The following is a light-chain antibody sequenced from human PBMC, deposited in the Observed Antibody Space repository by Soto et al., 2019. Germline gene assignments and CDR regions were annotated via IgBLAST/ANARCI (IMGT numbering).Light chain of an antibody. CDR2: GAS. CDR3: QQYNNWPRT. CDR1: QSVGSN. J-gene: IGKJ1*01. Sequence: EIVLTQFPGTLSLSPGERATLSSRASQSVGSNYLAWYQQKPGQAPRLLIYGASTRATGIPARFSGSGSGTEFTLTISSLQSEDFAVYYCQQYNNWPRTFGQGTKVDIK. V-gene: IGKV3-15*01.